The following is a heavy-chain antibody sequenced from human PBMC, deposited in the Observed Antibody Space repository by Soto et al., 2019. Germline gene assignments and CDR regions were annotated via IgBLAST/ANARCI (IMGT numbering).Heavy chain of an antibody. CDR2: IYYSGST. CDR3: ARSFVVAAAGPFDY. CDR1: GGSISSGGYY. V-gene: IGHV4-31*03. J-gene: IGHJ4*02. Sequence: QVQLQESGPGLVKPSQTLSLTCTVSGGSISSGGYYWSWIRQHPGKGLEWIGYIYYSGSTYYNPSLKVRVTISVDPSKNQVSLMLSSVTAADTAVYYCARSFVVAAAGPFDYWGQGTLVTVSS. D-gene: IGHD6-13*01.